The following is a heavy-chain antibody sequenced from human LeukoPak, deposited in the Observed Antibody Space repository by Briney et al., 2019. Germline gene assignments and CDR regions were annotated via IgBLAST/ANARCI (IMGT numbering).Heavy chain of an antibody. V-gene: IGHV4-39*01. CDR1: GGSISNSRYY. J-gene: IGHJ5*02. CDR2: IYYSGST. Sequence: PSETLSLTCTVSGGSISNSRYYWGWIRQPPGKGLEWIGSIYYSGSTYYNPSLKSRVTISVDTSKNQFSLKLSSVTAADTAVYYCARHGLKMTTVTNWFDPWGQGTLVTVSS. D-gene: IGHD4-17*01. CDR3: ARHGLKMTTVTNWFDP.